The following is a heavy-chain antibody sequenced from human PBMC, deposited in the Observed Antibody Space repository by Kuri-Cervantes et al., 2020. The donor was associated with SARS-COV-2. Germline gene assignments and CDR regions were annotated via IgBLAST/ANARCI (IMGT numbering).Heavy chain of an antibody. V-gene: IGHV4-30-2*03. D-gene: IGHD3-22*01. CDR2: IYHSGST. Sequence: SQTLSLTCAVSGGSISSGGYSWGWIRQPPGKGLEWIGSIYHSGSTYYNPSLKSRVTISVDTSKNQFSLKLSSVTAADTAVYYCARLGEYYYDSRLDYWGQGTLVTVSS. CDR1: GGSISSGGYS. CDR3: ARLGEYYYDSRLDY. J-gene: IGHJ4*02.